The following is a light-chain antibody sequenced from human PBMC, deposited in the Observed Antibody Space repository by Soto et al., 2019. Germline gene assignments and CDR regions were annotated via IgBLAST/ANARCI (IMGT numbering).Light chain of an antibody. CDR2: AAS. J-gene: IGKJ1*01. Sequence: DLQMTQSPSSLSASVGDRVTITCRASQSISSYLNWYQQKPGKAPKLLIYAASSLQSGVPSRFSGSGSGTDFTFTISSLQPEDFATYYCQQTYSTPRTFGQGTKVEIK. CDR3: QQTYSTPRT. V-gene: IGKV1-39*01. CDR1: QSISSY.